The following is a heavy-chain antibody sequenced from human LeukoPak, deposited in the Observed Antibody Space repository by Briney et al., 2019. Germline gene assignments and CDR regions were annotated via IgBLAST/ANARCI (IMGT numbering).Heavy chain of an antibody. Sequence: GGSLRLSCVASGFTFSDYYMSWIRQAPGKGLEWVSYISSSGDTIYNADSVKGRFTISRDNAKNSLYLQMNSLRAEDTAMYYCAIKLLGSGWYVLDWWGQGTLVTVSS. D-gene: IGHD6-19*01. CDR2: ISSSGDTI. CDR1: GFTFSDYY. V-gene: IGHV3-11*04. J-gene: IGHJ4*02. CDR3: AIKLLGSGWYVLDW.